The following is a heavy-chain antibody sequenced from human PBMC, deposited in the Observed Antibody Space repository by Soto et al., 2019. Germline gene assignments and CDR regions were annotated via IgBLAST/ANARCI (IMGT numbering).Heavy chain of an antibody. CDR1: GGTFSSYA. CDR3: ASAPGTVRLFDP. Sequence: GPSVQVSCKASGGTFSSYAISWVRQAPGQGLEWMGGIIPIFGTANYAQKFQGRVTITADESTSTAYMELSSLISEDTAVYYCASAPGTVRLFDPWGQGTLVTVSS. D-gene: IGHD6-13*01. J-gene: IGHJ5*02. V-gene: IGHV1-69*13. CDR2: IIPIFGTA.